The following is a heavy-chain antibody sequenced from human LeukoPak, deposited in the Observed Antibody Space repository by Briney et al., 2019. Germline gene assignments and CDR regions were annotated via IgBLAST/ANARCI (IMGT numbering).Heavy chain of an antibody. V-gene: IGHV1-8*01. D-gene: IGHD3-16*01. CDR3: ARGRGSPRLGGNAFDI. Sequence: ASVKVSCKASGYTFTSYDINWVRQATGQGLEWMGWMNPNSGNTGYAQKFQGRVTMTRNTSISTAYMELSSLRSEDTAVYYCARGRGSPRLGGNAFDIWGQGTMVTVSS. J-gene: IGHJ3*02. CDR2: MNPNSGNT. CDR1: GYTFTSYD.